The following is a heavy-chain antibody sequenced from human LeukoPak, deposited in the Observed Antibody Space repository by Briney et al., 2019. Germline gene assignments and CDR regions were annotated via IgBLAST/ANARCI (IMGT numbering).Heavy chain of an antibody. CDR1: GGSISSGGYY. CDR3: ASHYGSGRRASCYYFDY. CDR2: IYYSGST. J-gene: IGHJ4*02. V-gene: IGHV4-31*03. D-gene: IGHD3-10*01. Sequence: SETLSLTCTVSGGSISSGGYYWSWIRQHPGKGLEWIGYIYYSGSTYYNPSLKSRVTISVDTSKNQFSLKLSSVTAADTAVYYCASHYGSGRRASCYYFDYWGQGTLVTVSS.